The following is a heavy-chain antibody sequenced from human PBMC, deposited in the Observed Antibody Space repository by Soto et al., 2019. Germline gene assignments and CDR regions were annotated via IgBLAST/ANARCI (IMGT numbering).Heavy chain of an antibody. CDR2: ISDSGST. D-gene: IGHD1-26*01. CDR1: CGSISNYY. V-gene: IGHV4-59*01. CDR3: ARASLVGVTTSDYFDG. J-gene: IGHJ4*02. Sequence: PSETLSLTCNVSCGSISNYYWNWISQTLGKRLEWIGYISDSGSTKYNPSLMSRVTISADMSRNQVHIKVKALAAADTTIYYCARASLVGVTTSDYFDGGRQGTLVTVSS.